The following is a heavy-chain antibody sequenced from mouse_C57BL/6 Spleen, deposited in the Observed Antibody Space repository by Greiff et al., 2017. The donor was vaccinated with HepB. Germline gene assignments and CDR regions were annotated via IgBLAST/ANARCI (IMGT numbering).Heavy chain of an antibody. D-gene: IGHD4-1*01. Sequence: QVQLKQPGAELVKPGASVKLSCKASGYTFTSYWMHWVKQRPGQGLEWIGMIHPNSGSTNYNEKFKSKATLTVDKSSSTAYMQLSSLTSEDSAVYYCARRRALNWDVDYWGQGTTLTVSS. CDR1: GYTFTSYW. CDR3: ARRRALNWDVDY. CDR2: IHPNSGST. J-gene: IGHJ2*01. V-gene: IGHV1-64*01.